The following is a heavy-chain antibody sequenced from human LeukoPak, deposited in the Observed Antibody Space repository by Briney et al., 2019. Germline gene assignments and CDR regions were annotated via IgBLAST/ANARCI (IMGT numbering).Heavy chain of an antibody. CDR2: INPNSGGT. CDR3: ARDLSWTPLIVVGFFDY. Sequence: ASVKVSCKASGYTFTGYYMHWVRQAPGQGLEWMGWINPNSGGTNYAQKFQGRVTMTRDTSISTAYMELSRLRSDDTAVYYCARDLSWTPLIVVGFFDYWGQGTLVTVSS. V-gene: IGHV1-2*02. J-gene: IGHJ4*02. D-gene: IGHD3-22*01. CDR1: GYTFTGYY.